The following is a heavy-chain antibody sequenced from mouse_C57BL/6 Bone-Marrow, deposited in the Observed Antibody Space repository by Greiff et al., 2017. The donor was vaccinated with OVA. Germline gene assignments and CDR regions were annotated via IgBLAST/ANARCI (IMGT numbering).Heavy chain of an antibody. V-gene: IGHV5-6*01. CDR3: ARHPYYYGSSYHFDY. CDR1: GFTFSSYG. D-gene: IGHD1-1*01. CDR2: ISSGGSYT. J-gene: IGHJ2*01. Sequence: EVMLVESGGDLVKPGGSLKLSCAASGFTFSSYGMSWVRQTPDKRLEWVATISSGGSYTYYPDSVQGRVTISRDNAKNTLYLQMSSLQSEDTAMYYCARHPYYYGSSYHFDYWGQGTTLTVSS.